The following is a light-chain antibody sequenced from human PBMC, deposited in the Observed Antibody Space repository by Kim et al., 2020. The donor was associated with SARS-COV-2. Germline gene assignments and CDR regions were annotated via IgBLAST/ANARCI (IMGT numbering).Light chain of an antibody. CDR1: QSVLYSSNNKNY. J-gene: IGKJ1*01. V-gene: IGKV4-1*01. CDR3: QQYYITPPT. Sequence: DIVMTQSPDSLAVSLGERAIINCKSSQSVLYSSNNKNYLAWYQQKPGQPPKLLIYWASTRESGVPDRFSGSGSGTDFTLTISSLQAEDVAVYYCQQYYITPPTFGQGTKVDIK. CDR2: WAS.